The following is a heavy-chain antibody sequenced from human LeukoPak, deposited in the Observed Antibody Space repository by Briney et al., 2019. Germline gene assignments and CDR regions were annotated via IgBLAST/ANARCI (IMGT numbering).Heavy chain of an antibody. D-gene: IGHD2-15*01. CDR2: IYTSGST. Sequence: SETLSLTCTVPGGSISSYYWSWIRQPAGKGLEWIGRIYTSGSTNYIPSLKSRVTMSVDTSKNQFSLKLSFVTAADTAVYYCARAGFTYCSGGSCYPDLLFDYWGQGTLVTVSS. CDR3: ARAGFTYCSGGSCYPDLLFDY. CDR1: GGSISSYY. J-gene: IGHJ4*02. V-gene: IGHV4-4*07.